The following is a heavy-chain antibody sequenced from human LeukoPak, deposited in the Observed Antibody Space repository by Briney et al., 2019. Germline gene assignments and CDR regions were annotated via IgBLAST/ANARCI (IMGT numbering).Heavy chain of an antibody. J-gene: IGHJ6*04. CDR1: GFTFSTYE. CDR2: ISSSGSSI. V-gene: IGHV3-48*03. CDR3: ARGLVVAATPPYSYYGMDV. D-gene: IGHD2-15*01. Sequence: GGSLRLSCAASGFTFSTYEMNWVRQAPGKGLEWLSYISSSGSSIYSADSAKGRFTISRDNAKNPLYLQMNSLRAEDTAVYYCARGLVVAATPPYSYYGMDVWGKGTTVTVSS.